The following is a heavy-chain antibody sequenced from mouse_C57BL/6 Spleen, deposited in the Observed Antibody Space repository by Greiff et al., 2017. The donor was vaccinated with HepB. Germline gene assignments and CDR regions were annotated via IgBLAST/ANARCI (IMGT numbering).Heavy chain of an antibody. J-gene: IGHJ1*03. CDR3: TRDYYGWGNWYFDV. D-gene: IGHD1-1*01. V-gene: IGHV5-9-1*02. Sequence: EVQLVESGEGLVKPGGSLKLSCAASGFTFSSYAMSWVRQTPEKRLEWVAYISSGGDYIYYADTVKGRFTISRDNARNTLYLQMSSLKSEDTAMYYCTRDYYGWGNWYFDVWGTGTTVTVSS. CDR1: GFTFSSYA. CDR2: ISSGGDYI.